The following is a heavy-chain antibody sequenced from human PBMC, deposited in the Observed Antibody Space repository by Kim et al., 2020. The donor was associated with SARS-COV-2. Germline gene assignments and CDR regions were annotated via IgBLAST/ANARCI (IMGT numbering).Heavy chain of an antibody. V-gene: IGHV4-31*03. CDR2: IYYSGTT. Sequence: SETLSLTCTVSGVSLRSGGYYWIWMRQHPGKGPEYIGYIYYSGTTYYNPSLKSRLTILQDMSKNYFSLKLTSVTAADTAVYYCARSLWASMPTEHALDIWGQGTMVIVSS. J-gene: IGHJ3*02. CDR1: GVSLRSGGYY. CDR3: ARSLWASMPTEHALDI. D-gene: IGHD2-21*01.